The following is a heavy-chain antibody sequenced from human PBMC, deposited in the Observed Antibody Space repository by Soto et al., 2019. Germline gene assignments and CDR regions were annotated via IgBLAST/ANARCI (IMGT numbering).Heavy chain of an antibody. Sequence: GGSLRLSCAASGFTFSDYYMSWIRQAPGKGLEWVSYISSSGSTIYYADSVKGRFTISRDNAKNSLYLQMNSLRAEDTAVYYCARVPDSSSSEWWEKRYYYYMDVWGKGTTVTVSS. J-gene: IGHJ6*03. V-gene: IGHV3-11*01. CDR3: ARVPDSSSSEWWEKRYYYYMDV. CDR2: ISSSGSTI. D-gene: IGHD6-6*01. CDR1: GFTFSDYY.